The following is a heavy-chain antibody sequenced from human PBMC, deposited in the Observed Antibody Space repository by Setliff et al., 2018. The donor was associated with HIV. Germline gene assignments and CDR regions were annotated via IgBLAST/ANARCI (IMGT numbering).Heavy chain of an antibody. Sequence: ASVKVSCKASGYTFTGYYMHWVRQAPGQGLEWMGWINPNSGGTDYAQKFQGRVTMTRDTSTDTAYMELSSLRSDDTAMYYCATDPGYSSTWYSESFQHWGQGTVVTVSS. CDR2: INPNSGGT. V-gene: IGHV1-2*02. D-gene: IGHD6-13*01. CDR3: ATDPGYSSTWYSESFQH. J-gene: IGHJ1*01. CDR1: GYTFTGYY.